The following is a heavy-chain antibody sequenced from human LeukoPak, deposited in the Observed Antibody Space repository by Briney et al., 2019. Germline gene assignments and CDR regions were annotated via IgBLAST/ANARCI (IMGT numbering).Heavy chain of an antibody. CDR3: AKSGEDSWDWFDP. D-gene: IGHD3-10*01. J-gene: IGHJ5*02. V-gene: IGHV3-23*01. CDR2: ISGSGGST. CDR1: GFTFSSYA. Sequence: GGSLRLSCAASGFTFSSYAMSWVRQAPGKGLWWVSAISGSGGSTYYADSVKGRFTISRDNSKNTLYLQMHSLRAEDTAVYYCAKSGEDSWDWFDPWGQGTLVTVSS.